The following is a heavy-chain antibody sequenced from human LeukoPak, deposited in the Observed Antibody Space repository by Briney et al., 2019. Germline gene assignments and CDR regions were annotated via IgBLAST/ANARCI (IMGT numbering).Heavy chain of an antibody. V-gene: IGHV4-39*07. CDR2: IYYSGST. D-gene: IGHD4-23*01. CDR1: GGSISRGSYY. J-gene: IGHJ2*01. CDR3: ARGSTVVNPEDWYFDL. Sequence: PSETLSLTCSVSGGSISRGSYYWGWVRQSPGKGLEWIGSIYYSGSTYYNPSLKSRVTISADTSKNQFSLKLSSVTAADTAVYYCARGSTVVNPEDWYFDLWGRGTLVTVSS.